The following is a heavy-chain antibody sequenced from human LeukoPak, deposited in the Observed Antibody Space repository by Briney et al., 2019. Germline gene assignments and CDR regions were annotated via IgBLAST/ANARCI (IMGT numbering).Heavy chain of an antibody. D-gene: IGHD1-26*01. CDR2: IKEDGTEK. V-gene: IGHV3-7*01. CDR1: GFTFTRFW. Sequence: GGSLRLSCAASGFTFTRFWMAWVRQAPGMGLQWVAHIKEDGTEKYYLDSVRGRFTIAKDDANNLLVLQMNSLTAEDTALYYCVRGGWELDYWGQGALVTVSS. CDR3: VRGGWELDY. J-gene: IGHJ4*02.